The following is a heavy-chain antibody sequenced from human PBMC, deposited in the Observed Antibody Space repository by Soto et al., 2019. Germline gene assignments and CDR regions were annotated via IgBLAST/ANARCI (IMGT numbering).Heavy chain of an antibody. CDR1: GGSISRYY. CDR2: IYYTGYT. D-gene: IGHD3-10*01. V-gene: IGHV4-59*01. J-gene: IGHJ4*02. CDR3: AWMKWCGESGFDY. Sequence: SGTLSLTCTASGGSISRYYLCWIRQPPGKVLEWIGYIYYTGYTNYNPSLNSRVTISVDTSKNQFSLNVSYVTSGDTAVYYCAWMKWCGESGFDYWGQGTLVSFS.